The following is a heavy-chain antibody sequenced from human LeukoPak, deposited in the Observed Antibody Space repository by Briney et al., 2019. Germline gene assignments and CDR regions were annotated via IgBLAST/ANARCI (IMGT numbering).Heavy chain of an antibody. CDR1: GYTFTSYG. D-gene: IGHD3-10*01. CDR3: ARVSQPASRFDGFDI. Sequence: ASVKVSCKASGYTFTSYGISWVRQAPGQGLEWMGWISAYNGNTNYAQKLQGRVTMTTDTSTSTLYMELSSLRSEDTAVYFCARVSQPASRFDGFDIWGQGTMVTVSA. J-gene: IGHJ3*02. CDR2: ISAYNGNT. V-gene: IGHV1-18*01.